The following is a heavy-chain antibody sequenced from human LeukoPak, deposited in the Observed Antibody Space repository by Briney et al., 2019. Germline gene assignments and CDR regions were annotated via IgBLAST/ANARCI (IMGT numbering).Heavy chain of an antibody. CDR3: ARATGIPSYYFDY. J-gene: IGHJ4*02. CDR1: GGSISSYY. Sequence: SETLSLTCTVSGGSISSYYWSWIRRPPGKGLEWIGYIYYSGSTNYNPSLKSRVTISVDTSKNQFSLKLSSVTAADTAVYYCARATGIPSYYFDYWGQGTLVTVSS. V-gene: IGHV4-59*01. CDR2: IYYSGST.